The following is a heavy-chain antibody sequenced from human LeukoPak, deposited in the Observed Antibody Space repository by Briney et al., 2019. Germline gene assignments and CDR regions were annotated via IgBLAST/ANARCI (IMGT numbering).Heavy chain of an antibody. CDR3: ARDRSKYGSGSYLGAFDI. D-gene: IGHD3-10*01. CDR2: INPNSGGT. J-gene: IGHJ3*02. Sequence: ASVKVSCKASGYTFTGYYMHWVRQAPGQGLEWMGWINPNSGGTNYAQKFLGRVTMTRDTSISTAYMELSRLRSDDTAVYYCARDRSKYGSGSYLGAFDIWGQGTMVTVSS. CDR1: GYTFTGYY. V-gene: IGHV1-2*02.